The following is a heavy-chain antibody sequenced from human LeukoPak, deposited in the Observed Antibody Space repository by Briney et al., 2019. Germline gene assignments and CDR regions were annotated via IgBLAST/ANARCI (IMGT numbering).Heavy chain of an antibody. D-gene: IGHD6-13*01. J-gene: IGHJ4*02. CDR1: GFTFSNYE. CDR2: ISSSGKTI. Sequence: GGSLRLSCAASGFTFSNYEMNWVRQAPGKGLEWVSYISSSGKTIYYADSVRGRFTISRDNSKNTLYLQMNSLRAEDTAVYYCAKERGIAAAGTNAFDYWGQGTLVTVSS. V-gene: IGHV3-48*03. CDR3: AKERGIAAAGTNAFDY.